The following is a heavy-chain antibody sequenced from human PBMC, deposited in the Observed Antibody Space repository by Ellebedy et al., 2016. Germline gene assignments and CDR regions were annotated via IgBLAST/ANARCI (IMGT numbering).Heavy chain of an antibody. V-gene: IGHV4-38-2*02. J-gene: IGHJ4*02. CDR1: GYSISSGYY. CDR3: ARGFGAVAGTGNY. Sequence: SETLSLTXTVSGYSISSGYYWGWIRQPPGKGLEWIGSIYHSGSTYYNPSLKSRVTISVDTSKNQFSLKLSYVTAADTAVYYCARGFGAVAGTGNYWGQGALVTVSS. D-gene: IGHD6-19*01. CDR2: IYHSGST.